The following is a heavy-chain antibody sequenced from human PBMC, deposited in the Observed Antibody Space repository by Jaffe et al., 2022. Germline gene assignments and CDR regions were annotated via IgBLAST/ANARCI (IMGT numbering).Heavy chain of an antibody. D-gene: IGHD3-3*01. CDR1: GYTFTGYY. CDR3: AREGDFWSGFSFLMDV. Sequence: QVQLVQSGAEVKKPGASVKVSCKASGYTFTGYYMHWVRQAPGQGLEWMGRINPNSGGTNYAQKFQGRVTMTRDTSISTAYMELSRLRSDDTAVYYCAREGDFWSGFSFLMDVWGKGTTVTVSS. V-gene: IGHV1-2*06. CDR2: INPNSGGT. J-gene: IGHJ6*03.